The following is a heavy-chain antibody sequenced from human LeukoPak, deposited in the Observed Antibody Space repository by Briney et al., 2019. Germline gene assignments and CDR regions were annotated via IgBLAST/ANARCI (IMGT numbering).Heavy chain of an antibody. Sequence: AGGSLRLSCAASPFTFSSYGMHWVRQAPGKGLEWVAFIRYDGSNKYYADSVKGRFTISRDNSKNTLYLQMNSLRAEDTAVYYCAKDLDLYGAYMDVWGKGTTVTISS. D-gene: IGHD3-10*01. CDR1: PFTFSSYG. V-gene: IGHV3-30*02. CDR3: AKDLDLYGAYMDV. CDR2: IRYDGSNK. J-gene: IGHJ6*03.